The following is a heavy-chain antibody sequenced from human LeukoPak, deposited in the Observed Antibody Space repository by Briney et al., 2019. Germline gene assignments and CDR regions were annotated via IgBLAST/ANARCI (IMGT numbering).Heavy chain of an antibody. CDR1: GFTFNSYS. CDR3: ARASWYCTSTSCYIDY. D-gene: IGHD2-2*02. CDR2: ISSSSTTI. V-gene: IGHV3-48*01. Sequence: GGSLRLSCAASGFTFNSYSMNWVRQAPGKGLEWVSYISSSSTTIYYADSVKGRFTISRDNAKNSLYLQMNSLRAEDTAVYYCARASWYCTSTSCYIDYWGQGTLVTVSS. J-gene: IGHJ4*02.